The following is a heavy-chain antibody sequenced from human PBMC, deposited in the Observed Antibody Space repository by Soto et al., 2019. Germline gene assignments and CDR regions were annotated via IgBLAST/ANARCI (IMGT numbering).Heavy chain of an antibody. CDR3: ARDLGMGKNWFDP. J-gene: IGHJ5*02. D-gene: IGHD7-27*01. V-gene: IGHV4-61*01. Sequence: PSESLSLTCTVSGGTVSSGSYYWSWIRQPPGKGLEWIGYIYYSGSTNYNPSLKSRVTISVDTSKNQFSLKLSSVTAADTAVYYCARDLGMGKNWFDPWGQGTLLTVSS. CDR1: GGTVSSGSYY. CDR2: IYYSGST.